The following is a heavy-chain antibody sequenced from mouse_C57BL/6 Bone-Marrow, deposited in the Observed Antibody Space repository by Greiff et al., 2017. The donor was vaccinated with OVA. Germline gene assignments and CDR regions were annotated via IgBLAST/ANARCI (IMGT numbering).Heavy chain of an antibody. V-gene: IGHV5-4*01. CDR1: GFTFSSYA. J-gene: IGHJ1*03. Sequence: EVHLVESGGGLVKPGGSLKLSCAASGFTFSSYAMSWVRQTPEKRLEWVATISDGGSYTYYPDNVKGRFTISRDNAKNNLYLQMSHLKSEDTAMYYCARDGPTIVTKWYFDVWGTGTTVTVSS. CDR2: ISDGGSYT. CDR3: ARDGPTIVTKWYFDV. D-gene: IGHD2-5*01.